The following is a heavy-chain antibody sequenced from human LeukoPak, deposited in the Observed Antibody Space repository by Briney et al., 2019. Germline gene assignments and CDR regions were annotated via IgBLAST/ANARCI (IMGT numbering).Heavy chain of an antibody. Sequence: GRSLRLSCAASGFTFSSYAMHWVRQAPGKGLEWVAVISYDGSNKYYADSVKGRFTISRDNSKNTLYPQMNSLRAEDTAVYYCASFNSGSKRRPDYWGQGTLVTVSS. J-gene: IGHJ4*02. CDR3: ASFNSGSKRRPDY. CDR1: GFTFSSYA. D-gene: IGHD1-26*01. V-gene: IGHV3-30*04. CDR2: ISYDGSNK.